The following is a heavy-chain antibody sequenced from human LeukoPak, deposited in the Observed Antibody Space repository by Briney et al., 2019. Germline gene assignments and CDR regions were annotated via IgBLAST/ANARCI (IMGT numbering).Heavy chain of an antibody. Sequence: PGGSLRLSCAASGFTFSSYAMSWVRQAPGKGLEWVSAISGSGGSTYYADSVKGRFTISRDNSKNTLYLQMNSLRAEDTAVYYCASGGVEPDYYYYYMDVWGKGTTVTVSS. V-gene: IGHV3-23*01. D-gene: IGHD1-1*01. CDR1: GFTFSSYA. CDR3: ASGGVEPDYYYYYMDV. J-gene: IGHJ6*03. CDR2: ISGSGGST.